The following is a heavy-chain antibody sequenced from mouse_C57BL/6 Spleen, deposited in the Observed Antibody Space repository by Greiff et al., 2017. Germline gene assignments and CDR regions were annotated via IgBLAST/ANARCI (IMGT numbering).Heavy chain of an antibody. D-gene: IGHD2-5*01. CDR3: ARGSNCDWYFDV. Sequence: VQLQQSGAELVKPGASVKLSCKASGYTFTSYWMQWVKQRPGQGLEWIGEIDPSDSYTNYNQKFKGKATLTVDKSSSTAYMQLSSLTSEDSAVYYCARGSNCDWYFDVWGKGTTVTVSS. V-gene: IGHV1-50*01. CDR2: IDPSDSYT. CDR1: GYTFTSYW. J-gene: IGHJ1*03.